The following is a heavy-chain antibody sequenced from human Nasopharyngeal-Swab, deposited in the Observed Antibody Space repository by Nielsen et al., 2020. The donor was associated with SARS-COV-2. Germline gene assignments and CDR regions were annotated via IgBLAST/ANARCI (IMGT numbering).Heavy chain of an antibody. CDR2: TYYRPKWYN. D-gene: IGHD4-17*01. Sequence: SQTLSLTCAISGDSVSSSSAAWNWIRQSPSRGLEWLGRTYYRPKWYNDYAVSVKSRITINPETSKNQFSLHLNSVTPEDTAVYYCARARGAYGDYYYYYYKDVWGKGTTVTVSS. CDR1: GDSVSSSSAA. V-gene: IGHV6-1*01. CDR3: ARARGAYGDYYYYYYKDV. J-gene: IGHJ6*03.